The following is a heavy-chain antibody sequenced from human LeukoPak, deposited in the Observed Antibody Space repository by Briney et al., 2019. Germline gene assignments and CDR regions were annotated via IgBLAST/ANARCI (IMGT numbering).Heavy chain of an antibody. CDR1: GFTVSDNY. D-gene: IGHD3-22*01. CDR2: IYSGDTT. J-gene: IGHJ4*02. V-gene: IGHV3-53*01. CDR3: AKLKNSYESTGHFDY. Sequence: EAGGSLRLSCAVSGFTVSDNYMSWVRQAPGKGLEWVSLIYSGDTTLYADSVKGRFTISRDISKNTLYLQMNSLRAEDTAVYYCAKLKNSYESTGHFDYWGQGTLVTVSS.